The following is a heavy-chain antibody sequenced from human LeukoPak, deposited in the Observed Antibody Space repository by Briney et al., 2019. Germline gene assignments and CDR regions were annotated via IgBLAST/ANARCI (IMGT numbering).Heavy chain of an antibody. V-gene: IGHV3-33*01. D-gene: IGHD3-10*01. Sequence: PGRSLRLSCATSGFIFSHLGMHWVRQAPGKGLEWVAAIQSDGSQEYFADSVKGRSTISRDKSKSTMYLQIDTLRAEDTAVYYCARDSCLIKTCLDYWGQGTLVTVSS. CDR2: IQSDGSQE. CDR1: GFIFSHLG. J-gene: IGHJ4*02. CDR3: ARDSCLIKTCLDY.